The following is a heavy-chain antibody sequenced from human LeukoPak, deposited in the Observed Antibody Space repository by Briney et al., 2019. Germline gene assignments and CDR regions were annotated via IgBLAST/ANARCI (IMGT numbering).Heavy chain of an antibody. Sequence: GGSLRLSCAASGFTFSGSAMHWVRQASGKGLEWVGRIRSKANSYATAYAASVKGRFTISRDDSKNTAYLQMNSLKTEDTAVYYCTPERGSSTSPPDYYYMDVWGKGTTVTVSS. J-gene: IGHJ6*03. CDR3: TPERGSSTSPPDYYYMDV. V-gene: IGHV3-73*01. CDR1: GFTFSGSA. CDR2: IRSKANSYAT. D-gene: IGHD2-2*01.